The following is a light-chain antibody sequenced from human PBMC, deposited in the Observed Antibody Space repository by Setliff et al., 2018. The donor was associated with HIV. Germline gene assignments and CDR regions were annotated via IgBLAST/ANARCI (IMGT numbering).Light chain of an antibody. Sequence: QSVLAQPASVSGSPGQSITISCTGTRSDVGGYNYVSWYQQHPGKAPKLMIYDVSKRPSGVSNRFSGSKSGNTASLTISGLQADDEADYYCSSYSYSTTLVFGGGTKVTVL. CDR2: DVS. CDR1: RSDVGGYNY. CDR3: SSYSYSTTLV. J-gene: IGLJ2*01. V-gene: IGLV2-14*01.